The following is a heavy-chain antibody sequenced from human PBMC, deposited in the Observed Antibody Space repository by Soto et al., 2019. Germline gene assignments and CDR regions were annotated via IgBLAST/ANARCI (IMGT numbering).Heavy chain of an antibody. J-gene: IGHJ5*02. Sequence: PSETLSLTCTVSGGSISSHYWAWIRQPPGKGLEWIGYIHYSGSTNYNASLKSRVTISVEISKNQFSLKLRSVTAADTAVYYCARGGLAARQGRWFDPWGQGTLVTVS. CDR1: GGSISSHY. D-gene: IGHD6-6*01. V-gene: IGHV4-59*11. CDR3: ARGGLAARQGRWFDP. CDR2: IHYSGST.